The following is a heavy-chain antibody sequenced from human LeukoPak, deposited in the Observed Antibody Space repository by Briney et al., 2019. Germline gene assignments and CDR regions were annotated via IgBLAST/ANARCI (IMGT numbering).Heavy chain of an antibody. CDR3: ARIPAATQTFDY. V-gene: IGHV4-34*01. Sequence: SETLSLTCAVYGGSFSGYYWSWIRQPPGKGLEWIGEINHSGSTNYNPSLKSRVTISADTSKNQFSLKLSSVTAADTAVYYCARIPAATQTFDYWGQGTLVTVSS. CDR1: GGSFSGYY. J-gene: IGHJ4*02. CDR2: INHSGST. D-gene: IGHD2-2*01.